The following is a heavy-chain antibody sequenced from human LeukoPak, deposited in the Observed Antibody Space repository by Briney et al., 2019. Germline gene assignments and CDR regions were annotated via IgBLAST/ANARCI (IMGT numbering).Heavy chain of an antibody. CDR1: GGSISSYY. D-gene: IGHD6-13*01. Sequence: PSETLSLTCTVSGGSISSYYWSWIRQPPGKGLEWIGYIYYSGSTNYNPSLKSRVTISVDTSKNQFSLKLSSVTAADTAVYYCAREQQLAHYFDYWGQGTLVTVSS. CDR3: AREQQLAHYFDY. CDR2: IYYSGST. V-gene: IGHV4-59*01. J-gene: IGHJ4*02.